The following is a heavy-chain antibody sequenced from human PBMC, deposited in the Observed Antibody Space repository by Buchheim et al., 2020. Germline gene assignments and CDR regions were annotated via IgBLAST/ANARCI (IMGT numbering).Heavy chain of an antibody. CDR1: GGSFSGYY. Sequence: QVQLQQWGAGLLKPSETLSLTCAVYGGSFSGYYWSWIRQPPGKGLEWIGEINHSGSTNYNPSLKSRVTISVDTSKNQFSLMLSYVTAANTAVYYCARCRTVTKTWSKRNWFDPWGQGTL. CDR2: INHSGST. CDR3: ARCRTVTKTWSKRNWFDP. J-gene: IGHJ5*02. V-gene: IGHV4-34*01. D-gene: IGHD4-11*01.